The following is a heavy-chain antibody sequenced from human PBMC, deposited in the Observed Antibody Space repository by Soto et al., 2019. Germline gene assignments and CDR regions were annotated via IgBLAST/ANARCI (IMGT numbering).Heavy chain of an antibody. Sequence: XETLSLTFTVSGGSISSSSYYWGWIRQPPGKGLEWIGSIYYSGSTYYNPSLKSRVTISVDTSKNQFSLKLSSVTAADTAVYYCARQRIAVVAAPAVDYWGQGTLVTVSS. V-gene: IGHV4-39*01. D-gene: IGHD2-15*01. CDR2: IYYSGST. CDR3: ARQRIAVVAAPAVDY. CDR1: GGSISSSSYY. J-gene: IGHJ4*02.